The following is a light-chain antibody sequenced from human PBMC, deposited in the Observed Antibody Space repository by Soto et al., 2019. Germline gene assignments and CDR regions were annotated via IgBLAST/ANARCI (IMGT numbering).Light chain of an antibody. V-gene: IGKV3-20*01. CDR3: HQYGSSPPYT. J-gene: IGKJ2*01. CDR2: GAS. CDR1: QSFSSTH. Sequence: EIVLTQSPGTLSLSPGERATLSCRASQSFSSTHLAWYQHKPGQAPRLLIYGASNRATGIPGRFSGSGSGTAFTLTISRLEPEDFAVYYCHQYGSSPPYTFGQGTKLDIK.